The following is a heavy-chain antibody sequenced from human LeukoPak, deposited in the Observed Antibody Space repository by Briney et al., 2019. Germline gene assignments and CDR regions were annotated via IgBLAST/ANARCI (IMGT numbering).Heavy chain of an antibody. D-gene: IGHD3-10*01. CDR1: GFTFSSYG. Sequence: GRSLRLSCAASGFTFSSYGMHWVRQAQGKGLEWVAVIWYDGSNKYYADSVKGRFTISRDNSKNTLYLQMNSLRAEDTAVYYCAREEGYYGSGSYLDYWGQGTLVTVSS. V-gene: IGHV3-33*01. CDR2: IWYDGSNK. J-gene: IGHJ4*02. CDR3: AREEGYYGSGSYLDY.